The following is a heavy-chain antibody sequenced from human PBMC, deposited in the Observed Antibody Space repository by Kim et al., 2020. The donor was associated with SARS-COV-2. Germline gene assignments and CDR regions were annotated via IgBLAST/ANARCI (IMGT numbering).Heavy chain of an antibody. CDR2: ISGSGGST. V-gene: IGHV3-23*01. CDR1: GFTFSSYA. J-gene: IGHJ6*02. CDR3: AKALMVVAATLHYYYYYGMDV. Sequence: GGSLRLSCAASGFTFSSYAMSWVRQAPGKGLEWVSAISGSGGSTYYADSVKGRFTISRDNSKNTLYLQMNSLRAEDTAVYYCAKALMVVAATLHYYYYYGMDVWGQGTTVTVSS. D-gene: IGHD2-15*01.